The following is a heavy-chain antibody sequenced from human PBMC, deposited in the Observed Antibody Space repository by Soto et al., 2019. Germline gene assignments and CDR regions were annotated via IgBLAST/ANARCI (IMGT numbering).Heavy chain of an antibody. Sequence: QVQLVRSGAEVKKPGSSVKVSCKASGGTFSSYAISWVRQAPGQGLEWMGGIIPIFGTANYAQKFQGRVTIAADESTSTAYMELSSLRSDDTAVYYCASPAAGTGSYYYGMDVWGQGTTVTVSS. CDR1: GGTFSSYA. J-gene: IGHJ6*02. V-gene: IGHV1-69*12. CDR3: ASPAAGTGSYYYGMDV. CDR2: IIPIFGTA. D-gene: IGHD6-13*01.